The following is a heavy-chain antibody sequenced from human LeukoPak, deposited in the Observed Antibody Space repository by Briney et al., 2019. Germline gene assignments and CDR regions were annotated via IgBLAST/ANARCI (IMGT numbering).Heavy chain of an antibody. V-gene: IGHV4-34*01. CDR3: ARGGDTVTTDNYYYYYYMDV. D-gene: IGHD4-17*01. CDR2: INHSGST. J-gene: IGHJ6*03. Sequence: PSETLSLTCAVYGGSFSGDFWSWIRQSPGKGLEWIGEINHSGSTNYNPSLKSRVTISVDTSKNQFSLKLSSVTAADTAVYYCARGGDTVTTDNYYYYYYMDVWGKGTTVTVSS. CDR1: GGSFSGDF.